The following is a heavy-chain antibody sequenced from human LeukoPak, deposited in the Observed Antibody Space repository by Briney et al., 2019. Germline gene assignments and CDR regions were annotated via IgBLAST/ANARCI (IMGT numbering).Heavy chain of an antibody. CDR3: ARDDEDYDYYYGRSTYYFDY. Sequence: PGGSLRLSCAASGFTFSSFPMHWVRQAPGKGLEWVAVISYNGAVKNYAESVRGRFTISRDDSKNTLYLQMDSLRTEDTAVYYCARDDEDYDYYYGRSTYYFDYWGQGTLVTVSS. V-gene: IGHV3-30*01. CDR2: ISYNGAVK. J-gene: IGHJ4*02. CDR1: GFTFSSFP. D-gene: IGHD3-16*01.